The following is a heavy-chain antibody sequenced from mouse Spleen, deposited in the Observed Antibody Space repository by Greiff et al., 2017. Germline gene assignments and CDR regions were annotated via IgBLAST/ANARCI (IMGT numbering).Heavy chain of an antibody. CDR1: GYSFTSYW. Sequence: QVQLKESGAELVRPGASVKLSCKASGYSFTSYWMNWVKQRPGQGLEWIGWIYPGSGNTKYNEKFKGKATLTVDTSSSTAYMQLSSLTSEDTAVYFCARPTTAYYFDYWGQGTTLTVSS. CDR3: ARPTTAYYFDY. V-gene: IGHV1-84*02. D-gene: IGHD1-2*01. J-gene: IGHJ2*01. CDR2: IYPGSGNT.